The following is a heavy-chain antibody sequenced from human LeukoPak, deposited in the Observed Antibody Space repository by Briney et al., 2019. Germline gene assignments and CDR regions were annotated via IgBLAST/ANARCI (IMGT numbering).Heavy chain of an antibody. CDR3: ARDRKFVDV. CDR2: IYHSGGT. J-gene: IGHJ6*04. D-gene: IGHD3-16*01. V-gene: IGHV4-38-2*02. CDR1: GYSISSGYY. Sequence: SETLSLTCTVSGYSISSGYYWGWIRQPPGKGLEWIGSIYHSGGTYYNPSLKSRVTISVDTSKNQFSLKLSSVTAADTAVYYCARDRKFVDVWGKGTTVTVSS.